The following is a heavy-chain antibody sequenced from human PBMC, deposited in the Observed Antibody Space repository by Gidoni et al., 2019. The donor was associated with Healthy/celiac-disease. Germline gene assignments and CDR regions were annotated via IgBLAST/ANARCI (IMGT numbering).Heavy chain of an antibody. J-gene: IGHJ3*02. V-gene: IGHV3-21*01. CDR3: ARSAILDDAFDI. CDR1: GVTFSSYS. D-gene: IGHD2-15*01. Sequence: EVQLVESGGGLVKPGGSLRLSCAASGVTFSSYSMNWVRQAPGKGLEWVSSISSSSSYIYYADSGKGRFTISRDNAKNSLYLQMNSLRAEDTAVYYCARSAILDDAFDIWGQGTMVTVSS. CDR2: ISSSSSYI.